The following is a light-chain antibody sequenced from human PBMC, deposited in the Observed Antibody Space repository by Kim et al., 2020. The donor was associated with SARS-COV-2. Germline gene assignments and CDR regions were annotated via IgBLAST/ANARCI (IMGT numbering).Light chain of an antibody. Sequence: ASVGYRLTITCRASPGIYTYLAGYQQKPVKATKLLVYEASTLQTGVPSIFSGSGSVTEFTLTISSRQSEDFATCYCQQFHNYPFTFGLRTKLEI. CDR1: PGIYTY. V-gene: IGKV1-9*01. J-gene: IGKJ2*01. CDR3: QQFHNYPFT. CDR2: EAS.